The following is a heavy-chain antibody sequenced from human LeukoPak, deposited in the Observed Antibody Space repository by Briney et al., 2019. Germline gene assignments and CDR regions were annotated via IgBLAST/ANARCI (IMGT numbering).Heavy chain of an antibody. CDR3: ARRGAVAGTVDY. CDR2: ISSSGSTI. CDR1: GFTFSSYE. J-gene: IGHJ4*02. D-gene: IGHD6-19*01. V-gene: IGHV3-48*03. Sequence: GGSLRLSCAASGFTFSSYEMNWVRQAPGKGLEWVSYISSSGSTIYYADSVKGRFTISRDNAKNSLYLQMNSLRAEDTAVYYCARRGAVAGTVDYWGQGTLVTVSS.